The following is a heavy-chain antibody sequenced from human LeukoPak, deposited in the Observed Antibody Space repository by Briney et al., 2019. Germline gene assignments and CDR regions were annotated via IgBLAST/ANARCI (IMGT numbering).Heavy chain of an antibody. CDR2: INYSGST. CDR1: GGSISSGGYR. D-gene: IGHD2-21*01. V-gene: IGHV4-31*11. Sequence: SQTLSLTCAVSGGSISSGGYRWTWIRQYPGKGLEWIGYINYSGSTYYNPSLKSRVIISVDASKNQFSLNLNSVTAADTAVYYCAREMDAHPRIVVWGQGTLVTVSS. CDR3: AREMDAHPRIVV. J-gene: IGHJ1*01.